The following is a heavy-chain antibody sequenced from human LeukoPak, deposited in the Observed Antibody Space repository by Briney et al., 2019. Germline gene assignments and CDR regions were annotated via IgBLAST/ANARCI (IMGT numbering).Heavy chain of an antibody. CDR1: GYTFTSYG. D-gene: IGHD2-15*01. Sequence: ASVKVSCKASGYTFTSYGISWVRQAPGQGLEWMGWISAYNGNTNYAQKLQGRVTMTTDTSTSTAYMELRSLRSDDTAVYYCARDGLWALVDCSGGSCYYYFDYWGQGTLVTVSS. J-gene: IGHJ4*02. CDR2: ISAYNGNT. V-gene: IGHV1-18*01. CDR3: ARDGLWALVDCSGGSCYYYFDY.